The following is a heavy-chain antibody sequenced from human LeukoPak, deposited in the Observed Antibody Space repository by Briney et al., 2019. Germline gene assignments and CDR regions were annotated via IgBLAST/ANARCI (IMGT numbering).Heavy chain of an antibody. Sequence: SETLSLTCTVSGGSISRGGYYWSWIRQHPGKGLEWIGYIHNSRNTYYNPPLKSRVTISVDTSKNQFSLRLSSVTAADTAVFYCAKAYDTTIDYWGQGTLVTVSS. CDR1: GGSISRGGYY. V-gene: IGHV4-31*03. J-gene: IGHJ4*02. CDR3: AKAYDTTIDY. CDR2: IHNSRNT. D-gene: IGHD3-3*01.